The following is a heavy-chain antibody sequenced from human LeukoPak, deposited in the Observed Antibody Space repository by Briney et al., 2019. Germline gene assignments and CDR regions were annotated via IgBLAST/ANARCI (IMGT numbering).Heavy chain of an antibody. CDR3: ARARRTVTDDYDAFDI. CDR1: GGSFSAYY. J-gene: IGHJ3*02. D-gene: IGHD4-17*01. Sequence: PSETLSLTCAVYGGSFSAYYWSWIRQPPGKGLEWIGDINHSGSTNNNPSLESRVTISVDTSKNQFSLKLSSVTAADTAVYYCARARRTVTDDYDAFDIWGQGTMVTVSS. V-gene: IGHV4-34*01. CDR2: INHSGST.